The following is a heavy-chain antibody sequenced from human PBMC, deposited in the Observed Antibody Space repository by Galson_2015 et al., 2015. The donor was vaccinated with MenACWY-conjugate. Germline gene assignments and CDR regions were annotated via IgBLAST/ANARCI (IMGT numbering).Heavy chain of an antibody. CDR1: GYTFTSYG. D-gene: IGHD5-12*01. V-gene: IGHV1-18*01. Sequence: SVKVSCKASGYTFTSYGITWVRQAPGQGLEWMGGISAYNGNTNYAQKLQGRVTMTTDTSTSTAYMELRSLRSDDTAVYYCARWLPGTFDAFDMWGQGTMVTVSS. J-gene: IGHJ3*02. CDR3: ARWLPGTFDAFDM. CDR2: ISAYNGNT.